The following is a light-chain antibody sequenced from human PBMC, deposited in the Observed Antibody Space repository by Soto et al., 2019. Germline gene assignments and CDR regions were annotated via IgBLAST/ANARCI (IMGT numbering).Light chain of an antibody. CDR1: QGITSW. J-gene: IGKJ1*01. Sequence: DIQMTQSHSFVSASVGDRVTISCRASQGITSWLAWYQQKPGKAPKLLIYAASTLQGGVPSRFSGSGSGTEFTLTISSLQPEDVATYYCQQATSFPRTFGQGTKVEIK. V-gene: IGKV1-12*01. CDR2: AAS. CDR3: QQATSFPRT.